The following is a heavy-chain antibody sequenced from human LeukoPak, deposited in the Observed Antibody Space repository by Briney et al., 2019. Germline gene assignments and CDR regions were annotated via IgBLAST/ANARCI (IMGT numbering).Heavy chain of an antibody. CDR3: AKEGIYYDSSGYCDY. V-gene: IGHV3-23*01. CDR1: GFTFINYA. J-gene: IGHJ4*02. CDR2: ISGSGGST. Sequence: GGSLRLSCAASGFTFINYAMSWVRQAPGKGLEWVSAISGSGGSTYYADSVKGRFTISRDNSKNTLYLQMNSLRAEDTAVYYCAKEGIYYDSSGYCDYWGQGTLVTVSS. D-gene: IGHD3-22*01.